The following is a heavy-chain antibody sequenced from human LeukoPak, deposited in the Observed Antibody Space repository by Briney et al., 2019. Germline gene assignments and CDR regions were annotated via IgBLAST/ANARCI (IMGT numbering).Heavy chain of an antibody. CDR2: ISSSTIYT. Sequence: PGGSLRLSCAASGFTFSDYYMSWIRQAPGKGLEWISYISSSTIYTNYADSVQGRFTISRDNAKNSLYLQMSSLRAEDTAVYYCARGGSGWPYFDYWGQGTLVTVSS. J-gene: IGHJ4*02. D-gene: IGHD6-19*01. CDR3: ARGGSGWPYFDY. CDR1: GFTFSDYY. V-gene: IGHV3-11*05.